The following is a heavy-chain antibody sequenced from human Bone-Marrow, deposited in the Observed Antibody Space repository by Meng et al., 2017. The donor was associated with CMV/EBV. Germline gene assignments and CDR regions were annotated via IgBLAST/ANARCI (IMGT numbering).Heavy chain of an antibody. V-gene: IGHV3-23*03. J-gene: IGHJ4*02. CDR2: IYSGGSST. D-gene: IGHD3-10*01. Sequence: GESLKISCAASGFTFSSYSMNWVRQAPGKGLEWVSVIYSGGSSTYYADSVKGRLTISRDNSKNTLYLQMNSLRAEDTAVYYCAKVRGSGLIWFGEIDYWGQGTLVTVSS. CDR3: AKVRGSGLIWFGEIDY. CDR1: GFTFSSYS.